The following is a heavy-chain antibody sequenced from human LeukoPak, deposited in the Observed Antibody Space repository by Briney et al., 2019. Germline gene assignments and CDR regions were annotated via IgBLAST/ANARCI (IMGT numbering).Heavy chain of an antibody. D-gene: IGHD5-12*01. CDR3: ARSGYSGYFWGFDY. Sequence: GGSLRLSCAASGFTFSSYSINWVRQAPGKGLEWVSSISSSSSYIYYADSVKGRFTISRDNAKNSLYLQMNSLRAEDTAVYYCARSGYSGYFWGFDYWGQGTLVTVSS. J-gene: IGHJ4*02. CDR2: ISSSSSYI. CDR1: GFTFSSYS. V-gene: IGHV3-21*01.